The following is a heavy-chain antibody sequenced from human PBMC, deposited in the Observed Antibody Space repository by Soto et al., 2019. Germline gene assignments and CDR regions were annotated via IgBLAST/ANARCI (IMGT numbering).Heavy chain of an antibody. CDR1: GFTFSSYG. V-gene: IGHV3-30*18. Sequence: GGSLRLSCAASGFTFSSYGMHWVRQAPGKGLEWVAVISYDGSNKYYADSVKGRFTISRDNSKNTLYLQMNSLRAEDTAVYYCAKDRHQGIAVAGTWGQGTLVTVS. CDR2: ISYDGSNK. D-gene: IGHD6-19*01. J-gene: IGHJ4*02. CDR3: AKDRHQGIAVAGT.